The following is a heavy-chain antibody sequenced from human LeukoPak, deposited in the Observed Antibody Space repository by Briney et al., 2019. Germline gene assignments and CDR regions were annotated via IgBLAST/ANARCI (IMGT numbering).Heavy chain of an antibody. D-gene: IGHD1-7*01. CDR2: INPNSGGT. CDR1: GGDVKTIG. V-gene: IGHV1-2*02. Sequence: ASVKVSCKPSGGDVKTIGFGWVRQAPGQGREWMGWINPNSGGTNYTQKFQGRVTMTRDTSISTAYMELSRLRSDDTAVYYCARDRGYNWNYDYWGQGTLVTVSS. CDR3: ARDRGYNWNYDY. J-gene: IGHJ4*02.